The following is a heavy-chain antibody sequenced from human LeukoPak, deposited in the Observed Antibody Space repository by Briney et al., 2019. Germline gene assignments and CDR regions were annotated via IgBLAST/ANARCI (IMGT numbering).Heavy chain of an antibody. Sequence: SETLSLTCAVYGGSFSGYYWSWIRQPPGKGLEWIGEINDSGSTNYNPSRKSRVTISPDTSKNQFSLKLSSVTAADTAVYYCARELELRNWGQGTLVTVSS. CDR2: INDSGST. D-gene: IGHD1-7*01. CDR1: GGSFSGYY. V-gene: IGHV4-34*01. J-gene: IGHJ4*02. CDR3: ARELELRN.